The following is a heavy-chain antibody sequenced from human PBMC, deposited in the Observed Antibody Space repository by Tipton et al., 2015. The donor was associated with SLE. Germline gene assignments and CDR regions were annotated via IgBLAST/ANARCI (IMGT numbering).Heavy chain of an antibody. CDR2: IKQDGSDK. D-gene: IGHD6-19*01. Sequence: SLRLSCEASGFTFSNHWMNWVRQAPGKGSEWVANIKQDGSDKFYADSLKGRFTISRDNAKNSLHLEMNSLRTEDTGVYYCVRGNGWLPAYWGQGTLVTVSS. V-gene: IGHV3-7*01. CDR3: VRGNGWLPAY. CDR1: GFTFSNHW. J-gene: IGHJ4*02.